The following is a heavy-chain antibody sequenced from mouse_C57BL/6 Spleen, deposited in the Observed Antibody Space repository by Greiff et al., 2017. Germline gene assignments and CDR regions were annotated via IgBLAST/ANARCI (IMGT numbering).Heavy chain of an antibody. CDR2: ISSGGDYI. V-gene: IGHV5-9-1*02. D-gene: IGHD1-1*01. CDR3: TRHYYGSSYGWYFDV. CDR1: GFTFSSYA. Sequence: EVKLVESGEGLVKPGGSLKLSCAASGFTFSSYAMSWVRQTPEKRLEWVAYISSGGDYIYYADNARNTLYLQMSSLKSEDTAMYYCTRHYYGSSYGWYFDVWGTGTTVTVSS. J-gene: IGHJ1*03.